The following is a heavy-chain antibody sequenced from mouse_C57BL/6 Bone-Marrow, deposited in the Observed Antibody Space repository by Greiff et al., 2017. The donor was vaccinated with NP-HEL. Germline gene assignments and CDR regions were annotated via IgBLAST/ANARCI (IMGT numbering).Heavy chain of an antibody. D-gene: IGHD2-3*01. Sequence: EVKLVESGGGLVKPGGSLKLSCAASGFTFSSYAMPWVRQTPEKRLEWVATISDGGSYTNYPDNVKGRFTISRDNAKNNLYLQMSHLKSEDTAMYYCARDGYYVGFAYWGQGTLVTVSA. CDR1: GFTFSSYA. J-gene: IGHJ3*01. CDR2: ISDGGSYT. CDR3: ARDGYYVGFAY. V-gene: IGHV5-4*01.